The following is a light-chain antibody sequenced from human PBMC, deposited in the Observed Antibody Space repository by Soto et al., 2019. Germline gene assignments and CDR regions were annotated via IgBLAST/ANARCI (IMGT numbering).Light chain of an antibody. J-gene: IGKJ2*01. Sequence: PGDTATLSCRAGQSDTSSSSAWYQQKPGQPPRLLIYDESKRATDIPDRFSGAGSGPDFALTITRLEPEDCAVYFCLLYGSSPYTFGQGTKLEIK. V-gene: IGKV3-20*01. CDR3: LLYGSSPYT. CDR1: QSDTSSS. CDR2: DES.